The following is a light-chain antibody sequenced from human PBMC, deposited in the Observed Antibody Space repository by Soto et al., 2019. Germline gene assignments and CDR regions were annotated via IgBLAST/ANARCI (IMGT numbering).Light chain of an antibody. V-gene: IGLV2-8*01. CDR2: EVS. J-gene: IGLJ2*01. CDR1: SSDVGGYNH. Sequence: QSALTQPASVSGSPGQSITISCTGTSSDVGGYNHVSWYQQHPGKVPKLLIYEVSKRPSGVPDRFSGSKSGNTASLTVSGLQAEDEADYYCSSFVGSPVVFGGGTKLTVL. CDR3: SSFVGSPVV.